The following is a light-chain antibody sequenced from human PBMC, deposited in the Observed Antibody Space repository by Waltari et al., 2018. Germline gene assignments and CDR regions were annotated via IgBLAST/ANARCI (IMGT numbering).Light chain of an antibody. Sequence: DIQMTQSQSSLSAPVGDRVTITCRASQSISVYLHWYHQKPGKSPNLLIYVASSLQSGVPSRFSCSGSGTQFTLTISSLQPEDSATYYCQQSYSPPHTFGQGTKLEIK. CDR2: VAS. J-gene: IGKJ2*01. CDR1: QSISVY. CDR3: QQSYSPPHT. V-gene: IGKV1-39*01.